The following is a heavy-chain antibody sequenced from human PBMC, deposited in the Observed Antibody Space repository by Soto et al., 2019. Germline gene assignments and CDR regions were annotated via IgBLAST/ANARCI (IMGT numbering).Heavy chain of an antibody. J-gene: IGHJ6*02. CDR3: ARDQGSGWYNDYYYYGMDV. V-gene: IGHV1-69*01. CDR2: IIPIFGTA. CDR1: GGTFSSYA. Sequence: QVQLVQSGAEVKKPGSSVKVSCKASGGTFSSYAISWVRQAPGQGLEWMGGIIPIFGTANYAQKFQGRVTITADESTSTAYMELSSLRSEDTAVYYCARDQGSGWYNDYYYYGMDVWGQGTTVTVSS. D-gene: IGHD6-19*01.